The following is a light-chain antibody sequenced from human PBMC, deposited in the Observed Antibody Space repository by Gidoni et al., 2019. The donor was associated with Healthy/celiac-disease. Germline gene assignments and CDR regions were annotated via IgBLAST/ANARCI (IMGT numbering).Light chain of an antibody. CDR1: SSDVGSDNF. CDR3: CSYAGSSTVI. Sequence: QSALPQPASVSGSPGQSITISCTGTSSDVGSDNFVSWYQQHPGKAPKLMIYEVSKRPSGVSNRCSGSKSGNTAALTISGLQAEDEADYYCCSYAGSSTVIFGGGTKLTVL. J-gene: IGLJ2*01. CDR2: EVS. V-gene: IGLV2-23*02.